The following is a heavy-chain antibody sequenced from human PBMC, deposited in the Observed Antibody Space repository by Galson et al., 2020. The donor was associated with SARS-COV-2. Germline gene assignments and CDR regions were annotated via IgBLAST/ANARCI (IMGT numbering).Heavy chain of an antibody. CDR2: IYSSGGT. CDR1: GGSISSDNYY. D-gene: IGHD6-13*01. V-gene: IGHV4-61*02. J-gene: IGHJ2*01. CDR3: ARVRAAAGIWAGPWDIDL. Sequence: ETSETLSLTCTVSGGSISSDNYYWSWIRQPAGKGLEWIGRIYSSGGTHYNPSLKSRLTISVDTSKNQFSLKLSSVTAADTAVYYCARVRAAAGIWAGPWDIDLWGRGTLVTVSS.